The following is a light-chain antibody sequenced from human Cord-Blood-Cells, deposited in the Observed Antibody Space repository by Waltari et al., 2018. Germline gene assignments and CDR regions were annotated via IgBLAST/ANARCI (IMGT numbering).Light chain of an antibody. J-gene: IGKJ2*03. V-gene: IGKV1-39*01. CDR1: QSISSY. CDR2: ASS. Sequence: DIQMTQSPSSLSASVGDRVTITCRESQSISSYLNWYQQKPGKAPKRLIYASSSLQSGVPSRFCGRGSGTDFTRTINSLQPEDCATYYCQQSYSTPYSGGQGTKLEIK. CDR3: QQSYSTPYS.